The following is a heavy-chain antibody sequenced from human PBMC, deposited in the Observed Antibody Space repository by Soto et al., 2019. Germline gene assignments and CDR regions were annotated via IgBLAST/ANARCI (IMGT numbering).Heavy chain of an antibody. J-gene: IGHJ5*02. CDR1: GGSVSSVSYF. V-gene: IGHV4-61*01. D-gene: IGHD3-16*01. CDR2: ISDSGTT. Sequence: SETLSLTCTVSGGSVSSVSYFWRWIRQPPGKGLEWIGSISDSGTTYYNPSLKSRVTISVDTSKNQFSLNLGSVTAADTAVYYCARNIVWGFGPWGQGTLVTVSS. CDR3: ARNIVWGFGP.